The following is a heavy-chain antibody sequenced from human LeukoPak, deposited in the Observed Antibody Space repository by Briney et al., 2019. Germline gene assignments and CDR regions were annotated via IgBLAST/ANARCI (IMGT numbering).Heavy chain of an antibody. CDR3: ARGRGYGGNYLRSFDI. J-gene: IGHJ3*02. CDR2: NSGST. Sequence: SETLSLTCTVSGDSISSYFWSWIRQPPGKGLEWIGYNSGSTNYNPSLKSRVTILLDRSKNQSSLKLSSVTAADTAVYYCARGRGYGGNYLRSFDIWGQGTMVTVSS. V-gene: IGHV4-59*08. CDR1: GDSISSYF. D-gene: IGHD1-26*01.